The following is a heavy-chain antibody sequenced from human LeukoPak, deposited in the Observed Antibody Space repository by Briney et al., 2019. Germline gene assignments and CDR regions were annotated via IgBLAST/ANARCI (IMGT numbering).Heavy chain of an antibody. J-gene: IGHJ4*02. D-gene: IGHD4-17*01. Sequence: PGRSLRLSCAASGFTFDDYAMHWVRQAPGKGLEWVSGISWNSGSIGYADSVKGRFTISRDNAKNPLYLQMNSLRAEDTALYYCAKSGDYERPVFDYWGQGTLVTVSS. CDR3: AKSGDYERPVFDY. V-gene: IGHV3-9*01. CDR1: GFTFDDYA. CDR2: ISWNSGSI.